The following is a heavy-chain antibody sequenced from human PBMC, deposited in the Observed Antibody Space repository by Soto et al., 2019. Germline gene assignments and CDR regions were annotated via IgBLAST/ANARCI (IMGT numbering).Heavy chain of an antibody. CDR1: GGSISRYY. CDR2: IYYSGST. CDR3: GSVLHDSYRSLGY. V-gene: IGHV4-59*01. D-gene: IGHD6-19*01. J-gene: IGHJ4*02. Sequence: PSETLSLTCPASGGSISRYYWSWIRQPPVPGLEWSGYIYYSGSTNSNPYLKSRFPVSVATSKTQFSQKLSSVTATDTAVYYCGSVLHDSYRSLGYWCQGTLVTVSS.